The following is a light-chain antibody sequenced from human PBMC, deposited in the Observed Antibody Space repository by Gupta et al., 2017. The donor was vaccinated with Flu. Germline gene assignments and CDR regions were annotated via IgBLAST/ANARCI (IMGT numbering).Light chain of an antibody. J-gene: IGKJ4*01. Sequence: IVMPQSPATLSVSPGERATLSCRASQTIRSNLAWYQHKPGQAPRLLIYGASTRAPGIPARFSGSGSGTEFTLTISSLQSEDFALYYCQQYNNWPLLTFGEGTKVDIK. CDR1: QTIRSN. CDR3: QQYNNWPLLT. V-gene: IGKV3-15*01. CDR2: GAS.